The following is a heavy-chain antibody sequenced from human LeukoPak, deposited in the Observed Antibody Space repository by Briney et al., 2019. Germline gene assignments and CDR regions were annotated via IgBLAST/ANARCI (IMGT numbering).Heavy chain of an antibody. CDR3: ATLFLSYYYDSSSYHY. CDR1: GYTLTELS. J-gene: IGHJ4*02. CDR2: LDPEDGET. D-gene: IGHD3-22*01. V-gene: IGHV1-24*01. Sequence: ASVKVSCKVSGYTLTELSMHWVRQAPGKGLEWMGGLDPEDGETIYAQKFQGRVTMTEDTSTDTAYMELSSLRSEDTAVYYCATLFLSYYYDSSSYHYWGQGTLVTVSS.